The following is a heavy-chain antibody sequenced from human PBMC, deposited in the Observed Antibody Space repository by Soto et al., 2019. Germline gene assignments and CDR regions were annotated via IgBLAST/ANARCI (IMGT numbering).Heavy chain of an antibody. CDR3: ARDSSGYYEQFDP. J-gene: IGHJ5*02. CDR1: GGSISSYY. D-gene: IGHD3-22*01. V-gene: IGHV4-59*01. Sequence: SETLSLTCTVSGGSISSYYWSWIRQPPGKGLEWIGYIYYSGSTNYNPSLKSRVTISVDTSKNQFSLKLSSVTAADTAVYYCARDSSGYYEQFDPWGQGTLVTVSS. CDR2: IYYSGST.